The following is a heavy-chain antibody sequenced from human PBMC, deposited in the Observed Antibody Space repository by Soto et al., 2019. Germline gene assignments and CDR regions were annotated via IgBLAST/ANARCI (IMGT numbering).Heavy chain of an antibody. Sequence: PSDTLSLTCTVSGGSISSYYWSWIRQPAGKGLEWIGRIYTSGSTNYNPSLKSRVTMSVDTSKNQFSLKLSSVTAADTAVYYCARVARGYSGYDSQLFDYWGQGTLVTVSS. V-gene: IGHV4-4*07. CDR1: GGSISSYY. D-gene: IGHD5-12*01. J-gene: IGHJ4*02. CDR2: IYTSGST. CDR3: ARVARGYSGYDSQLFDY.